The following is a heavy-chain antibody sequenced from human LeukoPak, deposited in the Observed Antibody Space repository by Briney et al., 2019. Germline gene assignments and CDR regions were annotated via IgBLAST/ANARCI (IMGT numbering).Heavy chain of an antibody. CDR3: ASAWGIVVVTADTGNAFDI. V-gene: IGHV1-69*13. Sequence: SVQVACKASGGTFSSYAISWARPATGQGIEWMGGIIPIVGTANYAQKFQGRVTITADESTSTAYMELSSLRSEDTAVYYCASAWGIVVVTADTGNAFDIWGQGTMVTVSS. D-gene: IGHD2-21*02. CDR1: GGTFSSYA. J-gene: IGHJ3*02. CDR2: IIPIVGTA.